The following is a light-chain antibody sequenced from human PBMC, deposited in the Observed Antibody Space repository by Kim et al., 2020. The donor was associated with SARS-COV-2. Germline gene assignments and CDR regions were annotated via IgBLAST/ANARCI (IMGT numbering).Light chain of an antibody. CDR3: CSYAGSYTWV. V-gene: IGLV2-11*01. CDR2: DVS. CDR1: SSYVGGYNY. Sequence: GHEVTISCTGTSSYVGGYNYVSWYQQHPGKAPKLMIYDVSKRPSGVPDRFSGSKSGNTASLTTSGLQAEDEADYYCCSYAGSYTWVFGGGTKLTVL. J-gene: IGLJ3*02.